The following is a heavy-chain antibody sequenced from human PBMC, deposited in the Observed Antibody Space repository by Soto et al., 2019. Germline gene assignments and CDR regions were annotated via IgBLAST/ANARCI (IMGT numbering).Heavy chain of an antibody. CDR1: GGSISSGGYY. Sequence: SETLSLTCTVSGGSISSGGYYWSWVRQHPGKGLEWIGYIYYSGSTYYNPSLKSRVTISVDTSKNQFSLKLSSVTAADTAVYYCARDRSRYDFWSGYLKTQGWFDPWGQGTLVTVSS. CDR3: ARDRSRYDFWSGYLKTQGWFDP. D-gene: IGHD3-3*01. V-gene: IGHV4-31*03. J-gene: IGHJ5*02. CDR2: IYYSGST.